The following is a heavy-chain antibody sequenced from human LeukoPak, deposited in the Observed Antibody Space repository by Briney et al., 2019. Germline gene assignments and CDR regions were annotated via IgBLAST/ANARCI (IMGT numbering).Heavy chain of an antibody. V-gene: IGHV1-8*01. CDR3: ARGRSYCSSTSCYSSYYMDV. D-gene: IGHD2-2*01. Sequence: ASVKVSCKASGYTFTSYDINWVRQATGQGLEWMGWMNPNGGNTGYAQKFQGRVTMTRNTSISTAYMELSSLRSEDTAVYYCARGRSYCSSTSCYSSYYMDVWGKGTTVTISS. J-gene: IGHJ6*03. CDR2: MNPNGGNT. CDR1: GYTFTSYD.